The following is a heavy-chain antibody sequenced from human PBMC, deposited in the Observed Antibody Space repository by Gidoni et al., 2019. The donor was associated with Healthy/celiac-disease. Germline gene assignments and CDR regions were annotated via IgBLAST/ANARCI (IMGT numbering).Heavy chain of an antibody. J-gene: IGHJ5*02. D-gene: IGHD3-3*01. Sequence: EVQLLESGGGLVQPGGSLRLSCAASGFPFSSYAMSWVRQAPGKGLEWVSAISGSGGSTYYADSVKGRVTIARDNSKNTLYLQMNSLRAEDTAVYYCAKKGITIFGGGWFDPWGQGTLVTVSS. CDR3: AKKGITIFGGGWFDP. V-gene: IGHV3-23*01. CDR1: GFPFSSYA. CDR2: ISGSGGST.